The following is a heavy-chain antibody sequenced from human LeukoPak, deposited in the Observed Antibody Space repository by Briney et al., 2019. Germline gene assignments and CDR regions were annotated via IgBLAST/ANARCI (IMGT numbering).Heavy chain of an antibody. J-gene: IGHJ5*02. Sequence: PGRSLRLSCAASGFTFDDYAMHWVRQAPGKGLEWVSGISWNSGSIGYADSVKGRFTISRDNAKNSLYLQMNSLRAEDTALYYCAKDSYGSWSYSWFDPWGQGTLVTVSS. CDR2: ISWNSGSI. CDR3: AKDSYGSWSYSWFDP. CDR1: GFTFDDYA. D-gene: IGHD3-10*01. V-gene: IGHV3-9*01.